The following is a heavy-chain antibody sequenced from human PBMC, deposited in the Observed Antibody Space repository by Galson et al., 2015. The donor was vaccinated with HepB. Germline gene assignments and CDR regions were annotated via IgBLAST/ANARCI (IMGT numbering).Heavy chain of an antibody. V-gene: IGHV3-7*03. CDR2: IKQDGSEK. CDR1: GFTFSSYW. D-gene: IGHD6-13*01. CDR3: ARDRGSWYIYFDL. Sequence: SLRLSCAASGFTFSSYWMSWVRQAPGKGLEWVANIKQDGSEKYYVDSVKGRFTISRDNAKNSLYLQMNSLRAEDTAVYYCARDRGSWYIYFDLWGRGTLVTVSS. J-gene: IGHJ2*01.